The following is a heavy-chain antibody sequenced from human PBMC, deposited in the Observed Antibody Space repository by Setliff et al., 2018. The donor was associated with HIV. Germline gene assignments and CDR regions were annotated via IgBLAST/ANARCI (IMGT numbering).Heavy chain of an antibody. D-gene: IGHD5-12*01. CDR1: GFTFSSYW. Sequence: GESLKISCAASGFTFSSYWMSWVRQAPGKGLEWVANIKQDGSEKYYVDSVKGRFTISRDNAKNSLYLQMNSLRAEDPAVYYCATDIVATLDYWGQGTLVTVSS. CDR3: ATDIVATLDY. CDR2: IKQDGSEK. J-gene: IGHJ4*02. V-gene: IGHV3-7*01.